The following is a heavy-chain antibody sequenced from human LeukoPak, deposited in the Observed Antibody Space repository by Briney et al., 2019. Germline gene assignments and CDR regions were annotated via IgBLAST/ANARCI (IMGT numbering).Heavy chain of an antibody. CDR2: IYPSDSDT. Sequence: GESLKISCQGSEYSLATYWIAWLRQMPGKGLEWMGIIYPSDSDTRYSPSFQGQVTISADKSISTAYLQWSSLKASDTAMYYCARLVDSYGYSSYWGQGTLVTVSS. V-gene: IGHV5-51*01. CDR3: ARLVDSYGYSSY. CDR1: EYSLATYW. J-gene: IGHJ4*02. D-gene: IGHD5-18*01.